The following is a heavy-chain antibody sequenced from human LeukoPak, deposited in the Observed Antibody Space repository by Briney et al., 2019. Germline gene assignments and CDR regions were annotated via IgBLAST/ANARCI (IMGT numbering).Heavy chain of an antibody. V-gene: IGHV3-33*01. CDR3: ARGELLLWSGEDYYFDY. D-gene: IGHD3-10*01. Sequence: PGGSLRLSCAASGFTFSSYGMHWVRQAPGKGLEWVAVIWYDGSNKYYADSVKGRFTISRDNSKNTLYLQMNSLRAEDTAVYYCARGELLLWSGEDYYFDYWGQGTLVTVSS. J-gene: IGHJ4*02. CDR1: GFTFSSYG. CDR2: IWYDGSNK.